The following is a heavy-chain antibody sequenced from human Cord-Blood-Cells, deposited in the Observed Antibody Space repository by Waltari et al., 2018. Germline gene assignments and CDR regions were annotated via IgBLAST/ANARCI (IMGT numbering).Heavy chain of an antibody. CDR1: GFTFSSYG. J-gene: IGHJ4*02. V-gene: IGHV3-30*18. D-gene: IGHD6-13*01. Sequence: QVQLVESGGGVVQPGRSLRLSCAASGFTFSSYGMHWVRQAPGKGLEWVAVISYDGSNKNYADSVKGRFTISRDNSKNTLYLQMNSLRAEDTAVYYCAKEAAAGHPTIDYWGQGTLVTVSS. CDR3: AKEAAAGHPTIDY. CDR2: ISYDGSNK.